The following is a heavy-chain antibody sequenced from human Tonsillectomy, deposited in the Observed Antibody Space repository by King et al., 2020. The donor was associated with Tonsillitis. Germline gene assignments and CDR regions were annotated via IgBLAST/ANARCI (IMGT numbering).Heavy chain of an antibody. D-gene: IGHD3-3*01. J-gene: IGHJ4*02. Sequence: QLQESGPGLVKPSQTLSLTCTVSGGSISSGGYYWSRIRQHPGKGLEWIGYIYYSGSTYYNPSLKSRVTISVDTSKNQFSLKLNSVTAADTAVYYCARVHKRFGETFDYWGQGTLVTVSS. V-gene: IGHV4-31*03. CDR3: ARVHKRFGETFDY. CDR2: IYYSGST. CDR1: GGSISSGGYY.